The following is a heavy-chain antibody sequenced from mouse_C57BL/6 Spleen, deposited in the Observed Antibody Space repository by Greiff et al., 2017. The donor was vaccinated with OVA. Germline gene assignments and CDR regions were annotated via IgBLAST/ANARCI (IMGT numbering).Heavy chain of an antibody. CDR2: IYPGDGDT. D-gene: IGHD1-1*01. Sequence: QVQLQQSGPELVKPGASVKISCKASGYAFSSSWMNWVKQRPGKGLEWIGRIYPGDGDTNYNGKFKGKATLTADKSSSTAYMQLSSLTSEDSAVFLCARARITTVEYYFDYWGQGTTLTVSS. V-gene: IGHV1-82*01. J-gene: IGHJ2*01. CDR1: GYAFSSSW. CDR3: ARARITTVEYYFDY.